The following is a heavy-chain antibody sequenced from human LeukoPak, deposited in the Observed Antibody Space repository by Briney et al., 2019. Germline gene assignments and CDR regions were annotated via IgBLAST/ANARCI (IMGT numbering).Heavy chain of an antibody. V-gene: IGHV3-74*01. CDR2: INSDGSWT. J-gene: IGHJ4*02. CDR3: VSFYETY. D-gene: IGHD2/OR15-2a*01. CDR1: GNYW. Sequence: GSLRLSCAASGNYWMHWVRQAPGKGLVWVSHINSDGSWTSYADSVKGRFTISKDNAKNTVYLQMNSLRAEDTAVYYCVSFYETYWGRGTLVTVSS.